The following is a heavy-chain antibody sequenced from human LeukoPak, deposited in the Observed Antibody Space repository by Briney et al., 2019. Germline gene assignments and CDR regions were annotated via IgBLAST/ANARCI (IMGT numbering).Heavy chain of an antibody. J-gene: IGHJ3*02. Sequence: ASVKVSCKASGYSFTDCYLHWVRQAPGQGLEWMGCIDPDTGGTKFAQKFQGGVTMTRDTSVSTAYMELSSLRSDDTAVYYCAREYYDSSGLKYAFDIWGQGTMVTVSS. CDR2: IDPDTGGT. CDR3: AREYYDSSGLKYAFDI. D-gene: IGHD3-22*01. CDR1: GYSFTDCY. V-gene: IGHV1-2*02.